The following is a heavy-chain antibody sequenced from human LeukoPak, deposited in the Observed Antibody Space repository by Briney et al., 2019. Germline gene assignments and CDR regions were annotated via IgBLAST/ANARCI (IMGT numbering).Heavy chain of an antibody. CDR2: ISAYNGNT. D-gene: IGHD3-9*01. J-gene: IGHJ5*02. CDR3: AKDWHILTGRNCFDP. V-gene: IGHV1-18*01. CDR1: GYTFTSYG. Sequence: ASVKVSCKASGYTFTSYGISWVRQAPGRGLEWMGWISAYNGNTNYAQKLQGRVTMTTDTSTSTAYMELRSLRFDDTAIYYCAKDWHILTGRNCFDPWGQGTLVTVSS.